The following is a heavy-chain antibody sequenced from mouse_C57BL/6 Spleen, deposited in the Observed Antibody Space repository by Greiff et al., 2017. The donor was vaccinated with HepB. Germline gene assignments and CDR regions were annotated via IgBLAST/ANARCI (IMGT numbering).Heavy chain of an antibody. J-gene: IGHJ4*01. CDR3: AKKGYDYDDAMDY. D-gene: IGHD2-4*01. CDR2: IYPRDGST. Sequence: QVQLQQSGPELVKPGASVKLSCKASGYTFTSYDINWVKQRPGQGLEWIGWIYPRDGSTKYNEKFKGKATLTVDTSSSTAYMELHSLTSEDSAVYFCAKKGYDYDDAMDYWGQGTSVTVSS. V-gene: IGHV1-85*01. CDR1: GYTFTSYD.